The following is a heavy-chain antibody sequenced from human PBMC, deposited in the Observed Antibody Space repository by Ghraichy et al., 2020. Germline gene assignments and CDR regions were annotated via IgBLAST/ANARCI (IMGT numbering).Heavy chain of an antibody. CDR3: ARDGITGTRALDY. CDR2: IYYSGIT. V-gene: IGHV4-39*07. Sequence: SKTLSLTCTVSGGSISSSSYYWAWIRQPPGKGLDWIGSIYYSGITYHNPSLKSRVTISVDTSKKQFSLKLSSVTAADTAVYYCARDGITGTRALDYWGQGTLVTVYS. J-gene: IGHJ4*02. D-gene: IGHD1-7*01. CDR1: GGSISSSSYY.